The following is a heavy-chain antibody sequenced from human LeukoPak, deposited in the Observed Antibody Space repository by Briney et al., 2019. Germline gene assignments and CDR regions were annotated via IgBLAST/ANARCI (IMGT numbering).Heavy chain of an antibody. CDR2: ISSSSSYI. Sequence: GGSLRLSCAASGFTFSSYSMNWVRQAPGKGLEWVSFISSSSSYIYYADSMKGRFTISRDNAKNSLYLQMNSLRAEDTAVYYCAKDYNYCSSTSCSPSPLDYWGQGTLVTVSS. CDR3: AKDYNYCSSTSCSPSPLDY. D-gene: IGHD2-2*01. V-gene: IGHV3-21*01. CDR1: GFTFSSYS. J-gene: IGHJ4*02.